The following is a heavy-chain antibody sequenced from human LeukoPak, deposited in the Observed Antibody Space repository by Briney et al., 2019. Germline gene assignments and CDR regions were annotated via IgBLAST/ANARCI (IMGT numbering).Heavy chain of an antibody. Sequence: SETLSLTCTMSGGSISPYYWSWIRQPPGKGLEWIGYVYYSGSTNYNPSLKSRVTISVDTSKNQFSLKLSSVTAADTAVYYCARGAARPEGVDYWGQGTLVTVSS. CDR1: GGSISPYY. V-gene: IGHV4-59*01. J-gene: IGHJ4*02. CDR3: ARGAARPEGVDY. CDR2: VYYSGST. D-gene: IGHD6-6*01.